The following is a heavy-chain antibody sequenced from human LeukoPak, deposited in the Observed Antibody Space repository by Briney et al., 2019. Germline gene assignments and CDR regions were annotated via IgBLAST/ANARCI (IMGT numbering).Heavy chain of an antibody. Sequence: GSLRLSCAASRFTFSSYGMRWVRQAPGKGLEWVAYIQYDGSNEQYADSVKGRFSISRDSSKNILYLQMNSLRAEDTAVYYCAKDRCSNGVGCYYYYMDVWGKGTTVTISS. J-gene: IGHJ6*03. V-gene: IGHV3-30*02. D-gene: IGHD2-8*01. CDR2: IQYDGSNE. CDR3: AKDRCSNGVGCYYYYMDV. CDR1: RFTFSSYG.